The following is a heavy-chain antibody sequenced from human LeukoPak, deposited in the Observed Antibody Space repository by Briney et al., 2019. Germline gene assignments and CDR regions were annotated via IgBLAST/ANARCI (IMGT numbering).Heavy chain of an antibody. CDR1: GFTFSSYS. CDR2: ISSSSYI. V-gene: IGHV3-21*01. J-gene: IGHJ4*02. CDR3: ARGGYSGSYFDY. Sequence: PGGSLRLSCAASGFTFSSYSMNWVRQAPGKGLEWVSSISSSSYIYYADSVKGRFTISRDNAKNSLYLQMNSRRAEDTAVYYCARGGYSGSYFDYWGQGTLVTVSS. D-gene: IGHD1-26*01.